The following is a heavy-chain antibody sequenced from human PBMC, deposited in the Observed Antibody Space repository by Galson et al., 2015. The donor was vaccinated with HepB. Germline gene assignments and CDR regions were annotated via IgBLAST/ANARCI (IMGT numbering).Heavy chain of an antibody. D-gene: IGHD1-26*01. CDR1: GFTFSSHA. CDR2: ISGSGGTT. V-gene: IGHV3-23*01. Sequence: SLRLSCAASGFTFSSHAMSWVRQAPGRGLEWVSVISGSGGTTYHADSVKGRFTISRDNSKKMLNLQMNSLRAEDAAVYYCAKGGWEYGFDIWGQGTKVTVSS. CDR3: AKGGWEYGFDI. J-gene: IGHJ3*02.